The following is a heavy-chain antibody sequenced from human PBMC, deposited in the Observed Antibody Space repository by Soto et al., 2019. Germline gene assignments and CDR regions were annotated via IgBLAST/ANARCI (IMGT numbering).Heavy chain of an antibody. CDR3: ARRAETNGWNGFGADKYYFDF. J-gene: IGHJ4*02. CDR1: GYTFTSYG. Sequence: ASVKVSCKASGYTFTSYGISWVRQAPGQGLEWMGWISAYNGNTNYAQKLQGRVTMTTDTSTSTANMELSSLRSEDTAVYYCARRAETNGWNGFGADKYYFDFWGQGTLVTVSS. CDR2: ISAYNGNT. D-gene: IGHD1-1*01. V-gene: IGHV1-18*01.